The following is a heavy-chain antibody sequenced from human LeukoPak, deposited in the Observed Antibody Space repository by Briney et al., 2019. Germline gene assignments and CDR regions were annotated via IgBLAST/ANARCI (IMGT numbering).Heavy chain of an antibody. J-gene: IGHJ4*02. CDR2: FDPEDGET. V-gene: IGHV1-24*01. CDR3: ATVYYGGNSLFFDY. CDR1: GYTLTELS. Sequence: ASVKVSCKVSGYTLTELSMHWVRQAPGKGLEWMGGFDPEDGETIYAQKFQGRVTMTGDTSTDTAYMELSSLRSEDTAVYYCATVYYGGNSLFFDYWGQGTLVTVSS. D-gene: IGHD4-23*01.